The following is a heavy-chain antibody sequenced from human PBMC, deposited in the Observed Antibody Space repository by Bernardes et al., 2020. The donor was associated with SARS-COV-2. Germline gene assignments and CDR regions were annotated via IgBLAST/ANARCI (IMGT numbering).Heavy chain of an antibody. CDR2: INHSGST. D-gene: IGHD3-3*01. Sequence: LSLTCAVYGGSFSGYYWSWIRQPPGKGLEWIGEINHSGSTNYNPSLKSRVTISVDTSKNQFSLKLSSVTAADTAVYYCARVRLERITIFGVVDAFDIWGQGTMVTVSS. V-gene: IGHV4-34*01. J-gene: IGHJ3*02. CDR3: ARVRLERITIFGVVDAFDI. CDR1: GGSFSGYY.